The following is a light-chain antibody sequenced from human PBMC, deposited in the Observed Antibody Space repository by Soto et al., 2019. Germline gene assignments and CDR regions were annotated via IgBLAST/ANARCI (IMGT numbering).Light chain of an antibody. V-gene: IGKV1-39*01. CDR2: DAS. CDR3: QQSYSTPPIT. Sequence: DIQMTQSPSSLSASVGDRATITCRASQSISIYLNWYQQKPGKAPKLLIYDASSLQSGVPSRFSGSGSGTDFTLTISSLQPEDFATYYCQQSYSTPPITFGQGTRLEIK. CDR1: QSISIY. J-gene: IGKJ5*01.